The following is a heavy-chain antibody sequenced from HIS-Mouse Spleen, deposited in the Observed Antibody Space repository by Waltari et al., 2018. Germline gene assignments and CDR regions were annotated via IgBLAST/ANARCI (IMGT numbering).Heavy chain of an antibody. D-gene: IGHD3-10*01. CDR1: GYTFTSYG. CDR2: FGAYKVTP. Sequence: QVQLVQSGAEVKKPGASVKVSCKASGYTFTSYGISWVRQAPGQGLEGMGWFGAYKVTPNKAPNIQGRVAMTTDASTSTAYMELRGLRSDDTAVYYCAREEAPITMVRGDRYYYGMDVWGQGTTVTVSS. V-gene: IGHV1-18*01. J-gene: IGHJ6*02. CDR3: AREEAPITMVRGDRYYYGMDV.